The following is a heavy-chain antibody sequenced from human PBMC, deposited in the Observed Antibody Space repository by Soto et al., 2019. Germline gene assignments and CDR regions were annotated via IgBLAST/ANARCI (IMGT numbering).Heavy chain of an antibody. CDR2: IIPMSDTA. V-gene: IGHV1-69*06. CDR3: AKVSLGALTFTDYYYYGLDV. J-gene: IGHJ6*02. Sequence: SSVKVSCKASGGSFSSYSISWVRQAPGQGLEWMGGIIPMSDTAKYAQKFQGRVTITADKSTTTAYMELSSLRSEDTAVYYCAKVSLGALTFTDYYYYGLDVWGQGTTVTVSS. D-gene: IGHD1-26*01. CDR1: GGSFSSYS.